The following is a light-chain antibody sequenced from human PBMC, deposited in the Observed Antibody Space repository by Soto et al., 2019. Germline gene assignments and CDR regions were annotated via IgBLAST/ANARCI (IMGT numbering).Light chain of an antibody. V-gene: IGLV2-14*01. CDR1: SSDIGVYNY. J-gene: IGLJ1*01. CDR2: DVS. CDR3: SSYTLNSPLF. Sequence: QSALTQPASVSGSPGQSITVSCTGTSSDIGVYNYVSWYQQHPGKAPKVMIYDVSNRPSGVSNRFSGSKSGNTASLTISGLQADDEAYYYCSSYTLNSPLFFGTGTKLTVL.